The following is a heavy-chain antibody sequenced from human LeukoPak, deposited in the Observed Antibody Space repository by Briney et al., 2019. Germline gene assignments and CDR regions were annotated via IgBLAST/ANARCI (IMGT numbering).Heavy chain of an antibody. CDR3: ARAIGELLRGMDV. CDR1: GFTFSSYG. Sequence: GGSLRLSCAASGFTFSSYGMHWVRQAPGKGLEWVAVISYDGSNKCYADSVKGRFTISRDNSKNTLCLQMNSLRAEDTAVYYCARAIGELLRGMDVWGQGTTVTVSS. V-gene: IGHV3-30*03. J-gene: IGHJ6*02. CDR2: ISYDGSNK. D-gene: IGHD3-10*01.